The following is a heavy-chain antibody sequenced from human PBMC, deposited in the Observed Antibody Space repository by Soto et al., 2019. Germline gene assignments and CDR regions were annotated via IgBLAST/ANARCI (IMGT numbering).Heavy chain of an antibody. Sequence: SETLSLTCTVSGGSMGSYYWSWIRQPPGKGLEWIGYIYYSGSTNYNPSLKSRVTMSVDTPKNQFSLKLSSVTAADTAVYYCARRGYGPGFPYYYGMDVWGQGTTVTVSS. CDR1: GGSMGSYY. J-gene: IGHJ6*02. D-gene: IGHD3-10*01. V-gene: IGHV4-59*01. CDR3: ARRGYGPGFPYYYGMDV. CDR2: IYYSGST.